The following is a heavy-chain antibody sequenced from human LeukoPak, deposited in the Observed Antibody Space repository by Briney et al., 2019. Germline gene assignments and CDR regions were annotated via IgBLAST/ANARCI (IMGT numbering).Heavy chain of an antibody. Sequence: GGSLRLSCAASGFSFRSYGMHWVRQAPGKGLEWVAIMSSDGSNEYYADSVKGRFTISGDNSKNTLYLQMNSLRAEDTALYYCAKDQALSLSSSRALDYWGQGTLVTVSS. J-gene: IGHJ4*02. CDR2: MSSDGSNE. CDR3: AKDQALSLSSSRALDY. CDR1: GFSFRSYG. V-gene: IGHV3-30*18. D-gene: IGHD2-2*01.